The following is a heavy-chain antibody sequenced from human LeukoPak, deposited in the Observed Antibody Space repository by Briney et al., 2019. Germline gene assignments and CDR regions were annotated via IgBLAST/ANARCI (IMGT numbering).Heavy chain of an antibody. CDR2: ISYDGSNK. V-gene: IGHV3-30-3*01. D-gene: IGHD6-13*01. Sequence: QPGGSLRLSCAASGFTFSSYAMHWVRQAPGKGLDCEAVISYDGSNKYYADSVKGRFTISRDNSKTTLYLQMHSLRTEDTAAYYCAKALRYSTTWYYFDYWGQGTLVTVSS. CDR3: AKALRYSTTWYYFDY. J-gene: IGHJ4*02. CDR1: GFTFSSYA.